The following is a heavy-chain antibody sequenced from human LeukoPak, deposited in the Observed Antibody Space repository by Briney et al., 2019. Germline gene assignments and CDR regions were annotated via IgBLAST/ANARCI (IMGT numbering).Heavy chain of an antibody. D-gene: IGHD1-26*01. Sequence: GGSLRLSCAASGFTFSGYWMHWARQVPGKGLVWISYISDDGRSKGYADSVQGRFTISRDNAKNTLSLQMNSLRVDDTAVYYCVKQDTGSYLGGYWGQGTLVTVSS. J-gene: IGHJ4*02. CDR1: GFTFSGYW. V-gene: IGHV3-74*01. CDR2: ISDDGRSK. CDR3: VKQDTGSYLGGY.